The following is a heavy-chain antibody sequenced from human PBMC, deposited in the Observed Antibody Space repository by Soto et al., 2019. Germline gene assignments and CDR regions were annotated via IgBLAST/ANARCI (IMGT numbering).Heavy chain of an antibody. CDR2: IYYSGST. V-gene: IGHV4-39*01. D-gene: IGHD2-2*01. CDR1: GGSISSSSYY. J-gene: IGHJ6*03. Sequence: SETLSLTCTVSGGSISSSSYYWGWIRQPPGKGLEWIGSIYYSGSTYYNPSLKSRVTISVDTSKNQFSLKLSSGTAADTPVYYCALSHEYYRGYCSSTSCPYYMDVWGKGTTVTVSS. CDR3: ALSHEYYRGYCSSTSCPYYMDV.